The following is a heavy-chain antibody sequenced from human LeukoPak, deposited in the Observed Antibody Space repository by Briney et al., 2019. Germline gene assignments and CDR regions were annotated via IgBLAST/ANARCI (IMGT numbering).Heavy chain of an antibody. V-gene: IGHV1-69*04. Sequence: SVKVSCKASGGTFSSYAISWVRQAPGQGLEWMGRIVPILGIANYAQKFQGRVTITADKSTSTAYMELSSLRSEDTAVYYCARGPRRVSTYLFDYWGQGTLVTVSS. D-gene: IGHD6-13*01. J-gene: IGHJ4*02. CDR2: IVPILGIA. CDR3: ARGPRRVSTYLFDY. CDR1: GGTFSSYA.